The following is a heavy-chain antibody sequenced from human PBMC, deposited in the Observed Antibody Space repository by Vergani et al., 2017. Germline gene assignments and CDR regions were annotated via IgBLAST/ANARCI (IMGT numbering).Heavy chain of an antibody. V-gene: IGHV1-69*01. J-gene: IGHJ4*02. D-gene: IGHD3-22*01. Sequence: QVQLVQSGAEVKKPGSSVKVSCKASGGTFSSYAISWVRQAPGQGLEWMGGIIPIFGTANYAQKFQGRVTITADDSTGTAYMELSSLRSEDTAVDYCASSSDDSGGYYCRFDSWGQGTLVTVSS. CDR3: ASSSDDSGGYYCRFDS. CDR1: GGTFSSYA. CDR2: IIPIFGTA.